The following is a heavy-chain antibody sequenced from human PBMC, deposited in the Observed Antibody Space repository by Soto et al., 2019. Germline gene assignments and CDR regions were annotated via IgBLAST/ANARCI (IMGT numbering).Heavy chain of an antibody. CDR3: GRGNEPRINWFDT. Sequence: SETLSLTCAVSGYSIGSGYYWGWIRQPPGKGLEWIGIIHHGGTTYYNPSLKSRVSISVNTSKNQFSLKLSSATAADAAVYYCGRGNEPRINWFDTWGPGTLVTVFS. V-gene: IGHV4-38-2*01. CDR2: IHHGGTT. CDR1: GYSIGSGYY. J-gene: IGHJ5*02.